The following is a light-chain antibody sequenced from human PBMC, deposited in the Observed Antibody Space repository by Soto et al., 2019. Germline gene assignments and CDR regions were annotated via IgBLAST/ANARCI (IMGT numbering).Light chain of an antibody. CDR3: QQRNDWVT. J-gene: IGKJ4*01. CDR2: DAS. CDR1: QSIRNY. V-gene: IGKV3-11*01. Sequence: EIVLTQSPGTLSLPPGDRATVSCRAGQSIRNYLAWYQQKPGQAPRLLIYDASNRATGIPARFSGSGSGTDFILTISSLEPEDSGVYYCQQRNDWVTFGGGTKVDI.